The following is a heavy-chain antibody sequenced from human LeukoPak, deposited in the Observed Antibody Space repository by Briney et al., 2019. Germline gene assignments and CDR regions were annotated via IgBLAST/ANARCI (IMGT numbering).Heavy chain of an antibody. J-gene: IGHJ4*02. CDR1: GYTFTSYG. D-gene: IGHD3-22*01. CDR2: ISAYNGNT. CDR3: TTYDSSGYYGY. V-gene: IGHV1-18*01. Sequence: GASVKVSCKASGYTFTSYGISWVRQAPGQGLEWMGWISAYNGNTNYAQKLQCRVTMTTDTSTSTAYMELRSLRSDDTAVYYCTTYDSSGYYGYWGQGTLVTVSS.